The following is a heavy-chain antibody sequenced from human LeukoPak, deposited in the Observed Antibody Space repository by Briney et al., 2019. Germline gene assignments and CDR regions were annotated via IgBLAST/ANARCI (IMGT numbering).Heavy chain of an antibody. D-gene: IGHD3-3*01. CDR2: ISGSGGST. Sequence: GGSLRLSCAASGFTFSSYAMSWVRQAPGKGLEWVSAISGSGGSTYYADSVKGRFTISRDNSKNTLYLQMNSLRAEDTAVYYCARVGLYDFWSASPFDSWGQGTLVTVSS. V-gene: IGHV3-23*01. J-gene: IGHJ4*02. CDR1: GFTFSSYA. CDR3: ARVGLYDFWSASPFDS.